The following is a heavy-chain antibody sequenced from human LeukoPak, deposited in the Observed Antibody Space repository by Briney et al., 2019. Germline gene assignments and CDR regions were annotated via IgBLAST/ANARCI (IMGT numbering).Heavy chain of an antibody. D-gene: IGHD2-2*01. CDR2: IIPILGIA. V-gene: IGHV1-69*02. CDR3: ARALYCSSTSCYYYYGMDV. CDR1: GCTFSSYT. J-gene: IGHJ6*02. Sequence: SVKVSCKASGCTFSSYTISWVRQAPGQGLEWRGRIIPILGIANYAQKFQGRVTITADKSTSTAYMELSSLRSEDTAVYYCARALYCSSTSCYYYYGMDVWGQGTTVTVSS.